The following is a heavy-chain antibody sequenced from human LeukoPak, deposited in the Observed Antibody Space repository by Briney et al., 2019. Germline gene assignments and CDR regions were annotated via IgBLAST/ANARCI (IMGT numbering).Heavy chain of an antibody. CDR1: GYSFTSNY. J-gene: IGHJ4*02. V-gene: IGHV1-46*01. CDR2: IYLRDGST. CDR3: ARDQEAFDY. Sequence: ASVKVSCKASGYSFTSNYIHWVRQAPGQGLEWMGMIYLRDGSTSYAQKFQGRVTVTRDTSTSTVHMELSGLRPEDTAVYYCARDQEAFDYWGQGTLVTVSS.